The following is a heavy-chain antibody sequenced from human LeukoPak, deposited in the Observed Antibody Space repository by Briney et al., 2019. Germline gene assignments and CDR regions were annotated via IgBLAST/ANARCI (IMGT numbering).Heavy chain of an antibody. V-gene: IGHV1-69*05. CDR2: IIPICGTT. J-gene: IGHJ6*03. CDR3: ARDSTTVTPYSFYYYMDV. Sequence: GASVKVSCKASGGTFSNYAISWVRQAPGQGLEWMGGIIPICGTTNYAQKFQGRVTITTDESTSTVYMEVRSLRSEDTAVYYCARDSTTVTPYSFYYYMDVWGKGTTVTVSS. CDR1: GGTFSNYA. D-gene: IGHD4-17*01.